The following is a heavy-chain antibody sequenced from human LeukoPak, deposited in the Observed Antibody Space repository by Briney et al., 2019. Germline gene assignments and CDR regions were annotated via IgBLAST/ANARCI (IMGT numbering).Heavy chain of an antibody. CDR3: ARHSGTYFSYYYMDV. Sequence: GGSLRLSCAASGFTFSSYAMSWVRQAPGKGLEWVSAISGSGGSTYYADSVKGRFTISRDNSKNTVHLQMNSLRAEDTAMYYCARHSGTYFSYYYMDVWGKGTTVTVSS. J-gene: IGHJ6*03. V-gene: IGHV3-23*01. D-gene: IGHD1-26*01. CDR2: ISGSGGST. CDR1: GFTFSSYA.